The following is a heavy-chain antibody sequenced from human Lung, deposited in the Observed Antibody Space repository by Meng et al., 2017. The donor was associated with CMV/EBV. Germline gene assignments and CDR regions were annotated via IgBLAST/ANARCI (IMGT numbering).Heavy chain of an antibody. D-gene: IGHD2-2*01. V-gene: IGHV1-2*02. Sequence: ASVMDSSCASAYSFFGSYMLWVLQPAGQGLESMGWINPNSGGTNYAQKSQGRVTMTRETSISTAYMELSRLRSDDTAVYYCTRGMGSGSTSCDPYYYYGTEVWGQGTXVTVSS. J-gene: IGHJ6*02. CDR2: INPNSGGT. CDR3: TRGMGSGSTSCDPYYYYGTEV. CDR1: AYSFFGSY.